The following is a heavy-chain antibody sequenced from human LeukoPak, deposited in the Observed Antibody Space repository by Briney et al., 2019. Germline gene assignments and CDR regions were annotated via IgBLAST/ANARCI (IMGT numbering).Heavy chain of an antibody. CDR1: GYTFTSYD. Sequence: ASVKVSCKASGYTFTSYDINWVRQATGQGLEWMGWMNPNSGNTGYAQKFQGRVTMTRNTSISTAYMGLSSLRSEDTAVYYCARGRIAVAGTWFDPWGQGTLVTVSS. J-gene: IGHJ5*02. D-gene: IGHD6-19*01. CDR2: MNPNSGNT. V-gene: IGHV1-8*01. CDR3: ARGRIAVAGTWFDP.